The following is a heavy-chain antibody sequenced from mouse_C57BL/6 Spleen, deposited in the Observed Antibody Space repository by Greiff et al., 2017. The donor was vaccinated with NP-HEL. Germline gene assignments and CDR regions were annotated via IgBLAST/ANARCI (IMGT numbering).Heavy chain of an antibody. D-gene: IGHD2-3*01. J-gene: IGHJ2*01. Sequence: QVQLQQPGAELVKPGASVKLSCKASGYTFTSYWLHWVKQRPGQGLEWIGMIHPNSGSTNYNEKFKSKATLTVDKSSSTAYMQLSSLTSEDSAVYYCARSRYDGYDYWGQVTTLTVSS. CDR1: GYTFTSYW. V-gene: IGHV1-64*01. CDR2: IHPNSGST. CDR3: ARSRYDGYDY.